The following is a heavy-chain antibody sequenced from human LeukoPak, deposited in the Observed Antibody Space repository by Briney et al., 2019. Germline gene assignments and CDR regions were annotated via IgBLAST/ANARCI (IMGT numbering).Heavy chain of an antibody. CDR3: ARDPMIVVDTEDAYYMDV. CDR2: IYYSGST. Sequence: SETLSLTCTVSGGSISSSSYYWDWIRQPPGKGLEWIGSIYYSGSTYYNPSLKSRVTISVNTSKNQFSLKLSSVTAADTAMYYCARDPMIVVDTEDAYYMDVWGKGTTVTVSS. J-gene: IGHJ6*03. D-gene: IGHD3-22*01. V-gene: IGHV4-39*07. CDR1: GGSISSSSYY.